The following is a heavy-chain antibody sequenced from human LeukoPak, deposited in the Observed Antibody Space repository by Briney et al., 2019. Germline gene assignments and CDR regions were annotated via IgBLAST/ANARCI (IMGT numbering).Heavy chain of an antibody. CDR2: IFNTGST. J-gene: IGHJ3*02. CDR1: GDSIGRGSYY. D-gene: IGHD3-10*01. CDR3: ARDGRGDDAFDI. V-gene: IGHV4-61*02. Sequence: SETLSLTCAVSGDSIGRGSYYWGWIRQPAGKAPEWIGRIFNTGSTSYNPSLKSRVTISVDTSKNQFSLNLRSVTAADTAVYYCARDGRGDDAFDIWGQGTMVTVSS.